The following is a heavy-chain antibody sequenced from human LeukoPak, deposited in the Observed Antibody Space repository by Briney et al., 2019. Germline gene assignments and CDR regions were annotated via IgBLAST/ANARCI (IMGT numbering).Heavy chain of an antibody. Sequence: PGGSLRLSCAASGFTFSDYRMNWVRQAPGTGLEWVSYISTSGSTIYYTDSLKGRFTISRDNAENSLYLQMNSLRDEDTAVYYCARDGGGTDYGPNYYFFYMDVWGKGTTVTVSS. V-gene: IGHV3-48*02. CDR2: ISTSGSTI. CDR3: ARDGGGTDYGPNYYFFYMDV. D-gene: IGHD4-17*01. J-gene: IGHJ6*03. CDR1: GFTFSDYR.